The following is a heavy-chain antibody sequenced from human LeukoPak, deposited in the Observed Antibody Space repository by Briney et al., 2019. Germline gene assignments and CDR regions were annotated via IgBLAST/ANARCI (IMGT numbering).Heavy chain of an antibody. CDR1: GYTFTGYY. D-gene: IGHD3-10*01. J-gene: IGHJ4*02. V-gene: IGHV1-2*06. Sequence: ASVKVSCKASGYTFTGYYMHWVRQAPGQGLEWMGRINPNSGGTNYAQKFQGRVTMTRDTSISTAYMELSSLRSEDTAVYYCARGRFYGSGSYKSYYFDYWGQGTLVTVSS. CDR3: ARGRFYGSGSYKSYYFDY. CDR2: INPNSGGT.